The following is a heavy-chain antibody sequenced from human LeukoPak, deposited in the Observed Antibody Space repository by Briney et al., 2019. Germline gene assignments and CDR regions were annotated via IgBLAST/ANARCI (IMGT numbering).Heavy chain of an antibody. V-gene: IGHV1-69*05. CDR2: IIPIFGTA. CDR1: GGTFSSYA. CDR3: ALTVSSSWYGYFQH. D-gene: IGHD6-13*01. J-gene: IGHJ1*01. Sequence: SVKVSCKASGGTFSSYAISWVRQAPGQGLEWMGRIIPIFGTANYAQKFQGRVTITTDESTSKAYMELSSLRSEDTAVYYCALTVSSSWYGYFQHWGQGTLVTVSS.